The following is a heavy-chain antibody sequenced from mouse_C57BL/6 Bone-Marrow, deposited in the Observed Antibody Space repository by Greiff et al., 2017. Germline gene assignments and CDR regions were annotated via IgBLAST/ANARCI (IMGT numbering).Heavy chain of an antibody. Sequence: QVQLQQPGAELVKPGASVKVSCKASGYTFTSYWMHWVKQRPGQGLEWIGRLHPSDSDTNYNQKFKGKATLTVHTSSSTAYMQLSSLTSEDSAVYYCAMDGNSYYFDYWGQGTTLTVSS. D-gene: IGHD2-1*01. J-gene: IGHJ2*01. CDR3: AMDGNSYYFDY. CDR1: GYTFTSYW. V-gene: IGHV1-74*01. CDR2: LHPSDSDT.